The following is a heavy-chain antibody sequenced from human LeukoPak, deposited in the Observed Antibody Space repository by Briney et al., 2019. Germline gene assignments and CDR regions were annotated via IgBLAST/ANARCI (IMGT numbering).Heavy chain of an antibody. J-gene: IGHJ6*02. CDR2: IWFDGSDK. CDR1: GFTFRNYG. D-gene: IGHD6-19*01. CDR3: ATVRRGSGWYADI. V-gene: IGHV3-33*01. Sequence: GGSLRLSCAASGFTFRNYGMQWVRQTPGKGLEWVAVIWFDGSDKKYADSVKGRFTISRDNSKSALYLQMNSLRAEDTAVYYCATVRRGSGWYADIWGQGTPVTVSS.